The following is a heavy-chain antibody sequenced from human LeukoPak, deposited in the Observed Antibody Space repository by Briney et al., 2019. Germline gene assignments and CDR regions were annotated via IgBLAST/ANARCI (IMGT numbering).Heavy chain of an antibody. Sequence: GGSLRLSCAASGFTFSSYSINWVRQAPGKGLEWVSSISSSGSYIYYADSVKGRFTISRDNAKNSLYLQLNSLRAEDTAVYYCARESIAAAGAFDYWGQGTLVTVSP. CDR3: ARESIAAAGAFDY. J-gene: IGHJ4*02. V-gene: IGHV3-21*01. CDR1: GFTFSSYS. CDR2: ISSSGSYI. D-gene: IGHD6-13*01.